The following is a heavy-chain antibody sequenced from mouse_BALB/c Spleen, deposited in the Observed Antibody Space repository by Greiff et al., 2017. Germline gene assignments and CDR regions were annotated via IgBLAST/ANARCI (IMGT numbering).Heavy chain of an antibody. CDR1: GFNIKDTY. Sequence: DVQLQESGAELVKPGASVKLSCTASGFNIKDTYMHWVKQRPEQGLEWIGRIDPANGNTKYDPKFQGKATITADTSSNTAYLQLSSLTSEDTAVYYCASRMGYDGEFAMDYWGQGTSVTVSS. CDR3: ASRMGYDGEFAMDY. V-gene: IGHV14-3*02. CDR2: IDPANGNT. J-gene: IGHJ4*01. D-gene: IGHD2-14*01.